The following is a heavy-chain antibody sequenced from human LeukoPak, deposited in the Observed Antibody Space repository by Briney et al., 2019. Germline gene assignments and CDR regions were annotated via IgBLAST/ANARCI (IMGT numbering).Heavy chain of an antibody. J-gene: IGHJ3*02. CDR1: GFTFSSYA. Sequence: GGSLRLSCAASGFTFSSYAMSWVRQAPGKGLEWVSAISGSGGSTYYADSVKGRFTISRDNSKNSLYLQMNSLRAEDTALYYCAREYCSGGSCYRDAFDIWGQGTMVTVSS. CDR2: ISGSGGST. CDR3: AREYCSGGSCYRDAFDI. V-gene: IGHV3-23*01. D-gene: IGHD2-15*01.